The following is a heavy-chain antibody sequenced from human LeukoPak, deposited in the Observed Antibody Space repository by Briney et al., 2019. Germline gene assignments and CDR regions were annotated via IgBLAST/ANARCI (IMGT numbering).Heavy chain of an antibody. Sequence: GGSLRLSCAASGLTVSSNYMTWVRQAPGKGLEWVSVIYSGGSTYYADSVKGRFTISRDTSKNTLYLQMNSLRADDTAVYFCARVGAYTGHSALDYWGQGTLVTVSS. D-gene: IGHD5-12*01. J-gene: IGHJ4*02. CDR3: ARVGAYTGHSALDY. CDR2: IYSGGST. CDR1: GLTVSSNY. V-gene: IGHV3-53*01.